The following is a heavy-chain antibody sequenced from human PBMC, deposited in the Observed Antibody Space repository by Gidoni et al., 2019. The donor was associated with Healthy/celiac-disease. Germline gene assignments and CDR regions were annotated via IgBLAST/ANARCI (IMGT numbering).Heavy chain of an antibody. CDR1: GFTLSTAW. CDR3: TTQGVVVVAATTDY. Sequence: EVQLVASGGGLVKPGGSRRLSCPAAGFTLSTAWMSWVGLGPGTSWVRQAPGKGLEWVGRIKSKTDGGTTDYAAPVKGRFTISRDDSKNTLYLQMNSLKTEDTAVYYCTTQGVVVVAATTDYWGQGTLVTVSS. J-gene: IGHJ4*02. V-gene: IGHV3-15*01. CDR2: IKSKTDGGTT. D-gene: IGHD2-15*01.